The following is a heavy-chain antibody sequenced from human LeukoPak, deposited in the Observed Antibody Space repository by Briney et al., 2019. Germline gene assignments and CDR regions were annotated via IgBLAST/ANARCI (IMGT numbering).Heavy chain of an antibody. J-gene: IGHJ6*02. CDR2: IYHSGST. Sequence: SQTLPLTCAVSGGSISSGGYSWSWIRQPPGKGLEWIGYIYHSGSTYYNPSLKSRVTISVDRSKNQFSLKLSSVTAADTAVYYCAREGGYDILTGYPLGMDVWGQGTTVTVSS. CDR3: AREGGYDILTGYPLGMDV. CDR1: GGSISSGGYS. V-gene: IGHV4-30-2*01. D-gene: IGHD3-9*01.